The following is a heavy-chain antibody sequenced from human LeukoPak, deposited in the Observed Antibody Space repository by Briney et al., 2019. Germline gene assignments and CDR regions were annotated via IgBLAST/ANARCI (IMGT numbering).Heavy chain of an antibody. J-gene: IGHJ4*02. D-gene: IGHD2/OR15-2a*01. CDR2: IYYGGST. CDR3: ARGILLWYYFDY. CDR1: GGSISSYY. V-gene: IGHV4-59*08. Sequence: SETLSLTCTVSGGSISSYYWSWIRQPPGKGLEWIGYIYYGGSTNYNPSLKSRVTISVDTSKNQFSLNLSSVTAADTAVYYCARGILLWYYFDYWGQGTLVTVSS.